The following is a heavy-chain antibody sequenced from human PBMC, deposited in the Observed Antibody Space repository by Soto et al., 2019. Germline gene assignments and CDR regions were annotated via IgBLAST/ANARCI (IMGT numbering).Heavy chain of an antibody. D-gene: IGHD2-21*02. J-gene: IGHJ6*02. CDR3: ARGATVTREYFDGMDV. Sequence: QVQLVQSGAEMKKPGSSVKVSCKTSGGSFSNYAFSWVRQAPGQGLEWMGAIIPMFGTANYAQIFQGRITITAEESTNTDYMDMSSLRSEDSAVYDCARGATVTREYFDGMDVWGQGTTVIVSS. CDR2: IIPMFGTA. CDR1: GGSFSNYA. V-gene: IGHV1-69*01.